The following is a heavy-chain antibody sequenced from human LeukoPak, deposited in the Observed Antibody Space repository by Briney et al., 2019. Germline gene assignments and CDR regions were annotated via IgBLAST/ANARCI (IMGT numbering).Heavy chain of an antibody. CDR1: GYTFTSYG. CDR3: ARVLPGEEWFDP. V-gene: IGHV1-2*04. D-gene: IGHD3-10*01. J-gene: IGHJ5*02. Sequence: ASVKVSCKASGYTFTSYGISWVRQAPGQGLEWMGWINPNSGGTNYAQKFQGWVTMTRDTSISTAYMELSRLRSDDTAVYYCARVLPGEEWFDPWGQGTLVTVSS. CDR2: INPNSGGT.